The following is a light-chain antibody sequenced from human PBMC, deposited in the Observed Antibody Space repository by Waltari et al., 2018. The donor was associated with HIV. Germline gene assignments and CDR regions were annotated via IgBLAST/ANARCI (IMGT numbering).Light chain of an antibody. CDR3: TSYTTIFTYV. CDR1: SSDVGLYSY. V-gene: IGLV2-14*01. Sequence: QSALTQPASVSGSPGQSMTISCTGTSSDVGLYSYVSWYQQHPGKAPKLMIYEGTNRPAGVSDRFPDSKSGNTASLTIYGRQAEDEADYYCTSYTTIFTYVFGTGTWVSVL. CDR2: EGT. J-gene: IGLJ1*01.